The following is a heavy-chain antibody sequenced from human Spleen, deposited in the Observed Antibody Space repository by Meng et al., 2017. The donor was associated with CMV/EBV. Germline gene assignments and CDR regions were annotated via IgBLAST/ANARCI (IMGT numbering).Heavy chain of an antibody. CDR3: ARDIRLSYSSTSLGLDV. Sequence: GGSLRLSCAASGFTFIDYYMSWIRQAPGKGLEWVSYIISSGNTIFYADPVKGRFTISRDNAKNSLYLQMNSLRAEDTAVYYCARDIRLSYSSTSLGLDVWGQGTTVTVSS. D-gene: IGHD2-2*01. CDR1: GFTFIDYY. V-gene: IGHV3-11*01. J-gene: IGHJ6*02. CDR2: IISSGNTI.